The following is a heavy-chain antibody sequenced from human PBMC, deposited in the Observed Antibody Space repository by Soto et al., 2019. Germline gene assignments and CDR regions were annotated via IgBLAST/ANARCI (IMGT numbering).Heavy chain of an antibody. CDR2: ISYDGSNK. D-gene: IGHD3-10*01. Sequence: LRLSCAASGFTFSSYGMHWVRQAPGKGLEWVAVISYDGSNKYYADSVKGRFTISRDNSKNTLYLQMNSLRAEDTAVYYCAKDLMVRGDYYYYGMDVWGQGTTVTVSS. CDR3: AKDLMVRGDYYYYGMDV. V-gene: IGHV3-30*18. J-gene: IGHJ6*02. CDR1: GFTFSSYG.